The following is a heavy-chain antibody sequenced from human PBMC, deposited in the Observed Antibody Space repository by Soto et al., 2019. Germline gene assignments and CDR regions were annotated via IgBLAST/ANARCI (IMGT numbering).Heavy chain of an antibody. CDR1: TGYA. V-gene: IGHV3-23*01. CDR2: ISPTGNT. D-gene: IGHD3-9*01. J-gene: IGHJ5*02. CDR3: AKDPSTGHADL. Sequence: PGGSLRLSCTALTGYAMSWVRRGPGKGLEWISTISPTGNTHYADSVEGRFTISRDDSKNTFYLQMNNLRADDTGVYYCAKDPSTGHADLWSQGTLVTVSS.